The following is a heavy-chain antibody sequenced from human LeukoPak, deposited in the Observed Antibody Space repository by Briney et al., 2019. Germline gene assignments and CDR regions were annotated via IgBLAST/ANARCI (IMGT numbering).Heavy chain of an antibody. J-gene: IGHJ1*01. V-gene: IGHV3-9*03. CDR2: ISWNSGSI. CDR3: ASAAGIKEYFQH. CDR1: GFTFDDYA. Sequence: GGSLRLSCAASGFTFDDYAMHWVRQAPGKGLEWVSGISWNSGSIGYADSVKGRFTISRDNAKNSLYLQMNSLRAEDMALYYCASAAGIKEYFQHWGQGTLVTVSS. D-gene: IGHD6-13*01.